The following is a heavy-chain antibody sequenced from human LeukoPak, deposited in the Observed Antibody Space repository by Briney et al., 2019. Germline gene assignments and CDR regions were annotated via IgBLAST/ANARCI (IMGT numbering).Heavy chain of an antibody. Sequence: LRLSCAVSGFTFSSYAMSWVRQAPGKGLEWIGYIYYSGSTYYNPSLKSRVTISVDTSKNQFSLKLSSVTAADTAVYYCARDGGLDAFDIWGQGTMVTVSS. CDR1: GFTFSSYA. J-gene: IGHJ3*02. CDR2: IYYSGST. V-gene: IGHV4-31*02. CDR3: ARDGGLDAFDI.